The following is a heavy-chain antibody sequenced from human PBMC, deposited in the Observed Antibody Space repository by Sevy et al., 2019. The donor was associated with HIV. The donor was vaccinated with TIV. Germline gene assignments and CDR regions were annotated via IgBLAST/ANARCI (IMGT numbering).Heavy chain of an antibody. V-gene: IGHV3-48*02. Sequence: GGSLRLSCAASGFTFSSYSMNWVRQAPGKGLEWVSYISSSSTIYYADSVKGRFTISRDNAKNSLYLQMNSLRDEDTAVYYCARDWEVATTKRRVYYYYGMDVWGQGTTVTVSS. D-gene: IGHD5-12*01. J-gene: IGHJ6*02. CDR1: GFTFSSYS. CDR2: ISSSSTI. CDR3: ARDWEVATTKRRVYYYYGMDV.